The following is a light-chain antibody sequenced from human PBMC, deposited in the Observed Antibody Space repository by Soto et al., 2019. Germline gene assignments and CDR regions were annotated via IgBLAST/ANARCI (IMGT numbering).Light chain of an antibody. Sequence: IVLTQSPGTLSLSPGESATLSCRASQTVTDSYLAWYQQTPGQAPRLLIYGTSNRAAGVPNRFRGAGSGTDFTLTISRLEPEDFAVYYCQQYIYWPWTFGQGTKVEIK. V-gene: IGKV3-20*01. CDR2: GTS. CDR3: QQYIYWPWT. CDR1: QTVTDSY. J-gene: IGKJ1*01.